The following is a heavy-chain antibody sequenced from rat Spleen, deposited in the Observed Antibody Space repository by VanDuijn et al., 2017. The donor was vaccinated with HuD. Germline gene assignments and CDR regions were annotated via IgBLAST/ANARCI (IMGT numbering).Heavy chain of an antibody. CDR3: ARSVFDY. J-gene: IGHJ2*01. CDR1: GFTFSNYG. Sequence: EVQLVESGGGLVQPGRSLKLSCAASGFTFSNYGMAWVRQAPTKGLEWVATISYDGSRTDYRDSVKGRFTISRDNAKSTLYLQMDSLRSEDTATYYCARSVFDYWGQGVMVTVSS. CDR2: ISYDGSRT. V-gene: IGHV5-29*01.